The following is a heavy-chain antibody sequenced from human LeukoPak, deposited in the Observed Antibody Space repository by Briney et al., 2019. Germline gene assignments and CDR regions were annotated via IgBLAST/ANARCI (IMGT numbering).Heavy chain of an antibody. CDR2: IKRKTEGGTT. CDR1: GFTFSNAW. D-gene: IGHD1-7*01. J-gene: IGHJ4*02. CDR3: TTDKLELGN. Sequence: GGSLRLSCAASGFTFSNAWMSWARQAPGKGLGWGGRIKRKTEGGTTDYAAPVKGRVTSSRDDSKNTLYLQMNSLKTEDTAVYYCTTDKLELGNWGQGPLVTVSS. V-gene: IGHV3-15*01.